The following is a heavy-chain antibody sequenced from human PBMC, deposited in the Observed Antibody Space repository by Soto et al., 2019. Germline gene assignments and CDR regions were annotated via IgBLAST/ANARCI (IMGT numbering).Heavy chain of an antibody. V-gene: IGHV2-70*04. CDR3: ARIAVADYFDY. CDR1: GFSLSTSGMR. CDR2: IDWDDGK. Sequence: SCPTLVNPTQTLTLTCTFSGFSLSTSGMRVSWIRQPPGKALEWLARIDWDDGKFYSTSLKTRLTISKDTSKNQVVLTMTNMDPVDTATYYCARIAVADYFDYWGQGTLVTVSS. J-gene: IGHJ4*02. D-gene: IGHD6-19*01.